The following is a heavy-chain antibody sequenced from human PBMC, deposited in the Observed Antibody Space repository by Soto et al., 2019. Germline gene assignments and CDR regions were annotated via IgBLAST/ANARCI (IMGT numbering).Heavy chain of an antibody. D-gene: IGHD2-15*01. CDR2: IWYDGSNK. Sequence: GGSLRLSCAASGFTFSSYGMHWVRQAPGKGLEWVAVIWYDGSNKYYADSVKGRFTISRDNSKNTLYLQMNSLRAEDTAVYYCARDSQAELLVEGNWFAPWGQGPLVTVSS. CDR1: GFTFSSYG. V-gene: IGHV3-33*01. J-gene: IGHJ5*02. CDR3: ARDSQAELLVEGNWFAP.